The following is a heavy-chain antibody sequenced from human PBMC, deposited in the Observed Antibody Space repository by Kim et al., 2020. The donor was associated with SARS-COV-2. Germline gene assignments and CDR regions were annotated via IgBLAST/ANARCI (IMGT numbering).Heavy chain of an antibody. CDR2: ISSSSSTI. V-gene: IGHV3-48*04. D-gene: IGHD3-10*01. Sequence: GGSLRLSCAASGFTFSSYSMNWVRQAPGKGLEWVSYISSSSSTIYYADSVKGRFTISRDNAKNSLYLQMNSLRAEDTAVYYCARGVPSMVRGVYFDYWGQGTLVTVSS. CDR3: ARGVPSMVRGVYFDY. CDR1: GFTFSSYS. J-gene: IGHJ4*02.